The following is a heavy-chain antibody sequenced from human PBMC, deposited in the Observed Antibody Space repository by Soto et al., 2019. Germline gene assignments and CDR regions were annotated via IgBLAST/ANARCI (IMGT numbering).Heavy chain of an antibody. CDR2: IKHDGSET. CDR3: ARDRPWGHFFEY. V-gene: IGHV3-7*01. CDR1: GFTFSSYW. D-gene: IGHD3-16*01. J-gene: IGHJ4*02. Sequence: EVQLVESGGGLVQPGGSLRLSCAASGFTFSSYWMSWVRQAPGKGLEWVANIKHDGSETYYVDSVKGRFTISRDNAKNSRYLQMNSLRAEDTAVYYCARDRPWGHFFEYWGQGTLVTVSS.